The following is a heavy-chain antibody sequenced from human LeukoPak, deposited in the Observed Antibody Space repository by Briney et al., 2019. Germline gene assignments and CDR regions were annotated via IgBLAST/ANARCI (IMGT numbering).Heavy chain of an antibody. Sequence: KPSETLSLTCTVSGGSISSSSYYWAWIRQPPGKWLEWIGSIYYSGSTYYNPSLKSRVTISVDTSKNQFSLKLSSVTAADTAVYYCARHDAIRPNWFDSWGQGTLVTVSS. CDR3: ARHDAIRPNWFDS. CDR2: IYYSGST. J-gene: IGHJ5*01. V-gene: IGHV4-39*01. CDR1: GGSISSSSYY.